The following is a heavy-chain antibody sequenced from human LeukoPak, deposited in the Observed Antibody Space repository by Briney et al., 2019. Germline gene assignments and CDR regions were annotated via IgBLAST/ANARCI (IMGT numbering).Heavy chain of an antibody. V-gene: IGHV3-21*01. CDR3: ARDRSPSPGIAAADPRYGMDV. D-gene: IGHD6-13*01. CDR1: GFTFSSYS. Sequence: GGSLRLSCAASGFTFSSYSMNWVRQAPGKGLEWVSSISSSSSYIYYADSVKGRFTISRDNAKNSLYLQMNSLRAEDTAVYYCARDRSPSPGIAAADPRYGMDVWGQGTTVTVSS. CDR2: ISSSSSYI. J-gene: IGHJ6*02.